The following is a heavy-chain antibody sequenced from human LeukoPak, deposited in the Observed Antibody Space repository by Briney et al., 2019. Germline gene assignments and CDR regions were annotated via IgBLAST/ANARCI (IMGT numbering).Heavy chain of an antibody. D-gene: IGHD3-3*01. CDR1: GYTFTSYG. J-gene: IGHJ4*02. CDR3: ARAVGDFGVVMFDY. CDR2: ISAYNGNT. Sequence: RASVKVSCKASGYTFTSYGISWVRQAPGQGLEWMGWISAYNGNTNYAQKLQGRVTMTTDTSTSTAYMELRSLRSDDTAVYYCARAVGDFGVVMFDYWGQGTLVTVPS. V-gene: IGHV1-18*01.